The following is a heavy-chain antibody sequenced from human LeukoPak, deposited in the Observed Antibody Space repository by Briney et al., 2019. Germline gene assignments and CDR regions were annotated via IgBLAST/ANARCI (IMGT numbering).Heavy chain of an antibody. Sequence: SETLSLTCAVYGGSFSGYYWSWIRQPPGKGLEWIGEINHSGSTNYNPSLKSRVTISVDTSKNQFSLKLSSVTAADTTVYYCARHCSSTSCYTDAFDIWGQGTMVTVSS. CDR2: INHSGST. CDR1: GGSFSGYY. J-gene: IGHJ3*02. V-gene: IGHV4-34*01. D-gene: IGHD2-2*02. CDR3: ARHCSSTSCYTDAFDI.